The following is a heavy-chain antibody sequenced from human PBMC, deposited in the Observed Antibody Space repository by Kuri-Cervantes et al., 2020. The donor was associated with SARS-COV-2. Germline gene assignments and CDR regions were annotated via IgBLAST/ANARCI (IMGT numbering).Heavy chain of an antibody. CDR1: GFTFSSYG. Sequence: GESLKISCAASGFTFSSYGMHWVRQAPGKGLEWVANIKQDGSEKYYVDSVKGRFTISRDNAKNSLYLQMNSLRAEDTAVYYCARDPNYYDSSANEGFDYWGQGTLVTVSS. D-gene: IGHD3-22*01. J-gene: IGHJ4*02. CDR2: IKQDGSEK. CDR3: ARDPNYYDSSANEGFDY. V-gene: IGHV3-7*01.